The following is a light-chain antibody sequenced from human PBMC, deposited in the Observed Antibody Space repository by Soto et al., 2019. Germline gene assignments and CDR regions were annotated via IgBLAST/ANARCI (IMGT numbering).Light chain of an antibody. CDR3: QFYDSSLSAVV. Sequence: QSVLTQSPSVSGAPGQRVTISCTGSSSNIGAGYDVHWYQQLPGTAPKLLIYGNSNRPSGVPDRFSGSKSGTSASLAITGLQAEDEADYYCQFYDSSLSAVVFGGGTKLTVL. CDR2: GNS. CDR1: SSNIGAGYD. J-gene: IGLJ2*01. V-gene: IGLV1-40*01.